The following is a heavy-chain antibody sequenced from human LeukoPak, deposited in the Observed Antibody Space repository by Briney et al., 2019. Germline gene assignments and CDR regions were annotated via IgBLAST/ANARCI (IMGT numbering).Heavy chain of an antibody. J-gene: IGHJ6*02. CDR3: ARHRRGITMVRGVWYDYYGMDV. V-gene: IGHV4-39*01. CDR1: GGSISSSSYY. CDR2: IYYSEST. Sequence: KPSESLSLTCTVSGGSISSSSYYWGWLRQPPGQGLEWFMSIYYSESTYYNSSLKRLVTISVDTSKNQFSLKLSSVTAADTAMYYCARHRRGITMVRGVWYDYYGMDVWGQGNTVTVSS. D-gene: IGHD3-10*01.